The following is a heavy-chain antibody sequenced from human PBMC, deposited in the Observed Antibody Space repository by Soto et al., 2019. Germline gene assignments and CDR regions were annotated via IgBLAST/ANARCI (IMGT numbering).Heavy chain of an antibody. J-gene: IGHJ4*02. V-gene: IGHV4-31*03. Sequence: QVQLQESGPGLVKPSQTLSLTCTVSGGSITSGGYYWSWIRQPPGKGLEWIGYIYYSGSTYYNLFLKRGVSIPVDTSKNRFSQKLSSMAAAVAAVYCCARGVSYGPPGGYWGQGTVVIFSS. D-gene: IGHD5-18*01. CDR1: GGSITSGGYY. CDR3: ARGVSYGPPGGY. CDR2: IYYSGST.